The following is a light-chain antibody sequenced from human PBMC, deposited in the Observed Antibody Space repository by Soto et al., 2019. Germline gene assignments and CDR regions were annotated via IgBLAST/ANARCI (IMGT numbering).Light chain of an antibody. Sequence: QSALTQPASVSGSPGQSITISCTGTSNDVGGYDLVSWYQHHPDKAPKLLIYESNKRPSGVSDRFSGSRSGNTASLTISALRPEDEADYSCCSFAGGATFVFGGGTKLTVL. CDR2: ESN. CDR1: SNDVGGYDL. V-gene: IGLV2-23*03. CDR3: CSFAGGATFV. J-gene: IGLJ3*02.